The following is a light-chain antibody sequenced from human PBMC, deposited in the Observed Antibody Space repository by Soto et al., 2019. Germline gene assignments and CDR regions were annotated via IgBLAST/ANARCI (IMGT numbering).Light chain of an antibody. V-gene: IGKV3-15*01. CDR3: QQYGNSPIT. Sequence: MTQSPSTLSVSPWERATLSCRASQSVSNNLAWLQQKPGQAPRLLIYGAYTRATGIPARFSGSGSGTEFTLTISSLQSEDFAVYYCQQYGNSPITFGQGTRLEIK. CDR1: QSVSNN. CDR2: GAY. J-gene: IGKJ5*01.